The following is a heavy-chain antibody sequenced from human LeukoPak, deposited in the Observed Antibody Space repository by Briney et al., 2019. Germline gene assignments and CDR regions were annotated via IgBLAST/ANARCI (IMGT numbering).Heavy chain of an antibody. Sequence: PSETLSLTCTVSGGSFSNYYWTWIRQSPGRGLEWIGYIFYSGDTNYNPSLKSRVTMSLDTSKNQFSLRLNSVTAADTAVYYCARASADWLVDYWGQGTLVTVSS. D-gene: IGHD3/OR15-3a*01. CDR1: GGSFSNYY. CDR3: ARASADWLVDY. J-gene: IGHJ4*02. CDR2: IFYSGDT. V-gene: IGHV4-59*01.